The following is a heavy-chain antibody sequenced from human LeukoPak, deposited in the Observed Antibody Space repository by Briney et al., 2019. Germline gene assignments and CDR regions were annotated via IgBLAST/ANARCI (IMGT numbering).Heavy chain of an antibody. CDR3: ASLNDGSFIEGIDY. CDR1: GGSISSYY. V-gene: IGHV4-4*07. CDR2: IYTSGST. J-gene: IGHJ4*02. D-gene: IGHD1-26*01. Sequence: SETQSLTCTVSGGSISSYYWSWIRQPAGKGLEWIGRIYTSGSTNYNPSLKSQVTMSVDTSKNQFSLKLSSVTAADTAVYYCASLNDGSFIEGIDYWGQGTLVTVSS.